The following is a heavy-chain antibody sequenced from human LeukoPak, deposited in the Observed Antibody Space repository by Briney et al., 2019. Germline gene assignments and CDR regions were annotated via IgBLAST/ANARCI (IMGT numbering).Heavy chain of an antibody. D-gene: IGHD3-10*01. CDR3: ARARSEILWFGELGLIDC. Sequence: SQTLSLTCTVSGGSISSGGYYWSWIRQHPGKGLEWIGYIYYSGSTYYNPSLKSRVTISVDTSKNQFSLKLSSVTAADTAVYYCARARSEILWFGELGLIDCWGQGTLVTVSS. CDR2: IYYSGST. CDR1: GGSISSGGYY. J-gene: IGHJ4*02. V-gene: IGHV4-31*03.